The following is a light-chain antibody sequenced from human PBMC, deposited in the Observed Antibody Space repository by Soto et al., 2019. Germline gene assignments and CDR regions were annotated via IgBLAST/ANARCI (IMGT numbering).Light chain of an antibody. CDR3: AACDDSLNGVV. CDR1: SSKIGSNS. CDR2: NNN. V-gene: IGLV1-44*01. J-gene: IGLJ2*01. Sequence: QSVLTQSPSTSGTPGQRVTISCSGSSSKIGSNSINWYQKFPGTAPRLLIYNNNHRPSGVPDRFSGSKFGTSGSLAISGLQSEDEADYYCAACDDSLNGVVFGGGTQLTVL.